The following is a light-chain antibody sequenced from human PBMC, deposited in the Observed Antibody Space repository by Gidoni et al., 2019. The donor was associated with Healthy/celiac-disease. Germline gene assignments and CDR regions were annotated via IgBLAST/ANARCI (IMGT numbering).Light chain of an antibody. J-gene: IGKJ5*01. Sequence: AIRITQSPSSLSASTGDRVTITCRASQGISSYLAWYQQKPGKAPKLLIYAASTLQSGVPSRFSGSESGTDFTLTISCLQSEDFATYYCQQYYSYLITFGQGTRLEIK. CDR3: QQYYSYLIT. CDR2: AAS. CDR1: QGISSY. V-gene: IGKV1-8*01.